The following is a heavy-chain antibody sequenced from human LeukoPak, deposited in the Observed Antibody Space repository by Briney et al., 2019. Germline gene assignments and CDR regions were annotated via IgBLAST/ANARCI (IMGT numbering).Heavy chain of an antibody. Sequence: ASVKVSCKASGYTFTGYYIHRVRQAPGQGLEWMGWINPNSGGTNYAQKFQGRVTMTRDTSITTAYMELSRLRSDDTAVYYRARGPYLVRGVIIDYWGQRTLVTVSS. J-gene: IGHJ4*02. CDR3: ARGPYLVRGVIIDY. D-gene: IGHD3-10*01. V-gene: IGHV1-2*02. CDR1: GYTFTGYY. CDR2: INPNSGGT.